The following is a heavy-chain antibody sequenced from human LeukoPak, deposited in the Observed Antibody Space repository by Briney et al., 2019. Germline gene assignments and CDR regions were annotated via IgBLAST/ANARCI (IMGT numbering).Heavy chain of an antibody. CDR2: ISSSSSYI. CDR1: GFTFSSYS. V-gene: IGHV3-21*04. J-gene: IGHJ4*02. CDR3: AKPARVGAVDY. D-gene: IGHD6-13*01. Sequence: PGGSLRLSCAASGFTFSSYSMNWVRQAPGKGLEWVSSISSSSSYIYYADSVKGRFTISRDNSKNTLYLQMNSLRAEDTAIYYCAKPARVGAVDYWGQGTLVTVSS.